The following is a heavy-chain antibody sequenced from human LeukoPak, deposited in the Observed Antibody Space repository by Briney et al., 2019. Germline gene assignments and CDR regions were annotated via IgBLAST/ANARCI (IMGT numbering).Heavy chain of an antibody. J-gene: IGHJ4*02. CDR2: IIHSGST. D-gene: IGHD2-21*02. V-gene: IGHV4-34*01. CDR1: GGSFSGYY. CDR3: ARGHSSVATGIPYYFDY. Sequence: SETLSLTCAVYGGSFSGYYWSWIRQPPGKGLEWIGEIIHSGSTNYNPSLKSRVTVSIDTSKNQVSLKLRSVTAADTAVYYCARGHSSVATGIPYYFDYWGRGTLVSVSS.